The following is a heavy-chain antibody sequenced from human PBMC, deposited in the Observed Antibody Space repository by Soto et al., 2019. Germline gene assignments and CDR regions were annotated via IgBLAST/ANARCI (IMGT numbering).Heavy chain of an antibody. CDR3: AKGGGSLWS. CDR2: IYYSGST. D-gene: IGHD3-10*01. Sequence: QVQLQQWGAGLLKPSETLSLTCAVYGGSFSGSYWSWIRQPPGKGLEWIGEIYYSGSTNYNPSLTRRVTISIDTSKIQFSLKLSSVTAADTAVYYCAKGGGSLWSWGQGTLVTVSS. V-gene: IGHV4-34*01. J-gene: IGHJ5*02. CDR1: GGSFSGSY.